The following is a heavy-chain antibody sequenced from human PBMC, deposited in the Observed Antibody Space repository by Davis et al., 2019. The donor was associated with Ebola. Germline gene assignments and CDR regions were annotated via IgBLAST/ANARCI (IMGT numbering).Heavy chain of an antibody. CDR1: GFTFSSYG. CDR2: ISYDGSNK. V-gene: IGHV3-30*03. J-gene: IGHJ6*02. CDR3: ARDGVPAADIGLYYYYYGMDV. D-gene: IGHD2-2*01. Sequence: GESLKISCAASGFTFSSYGMHWVRQAPGKGLEWVAVISYDGSNKYYADSVKGRSTISRDNSKNTLYLQMNSLRAEDTAVYYCARDGVPAADIGLYYYYYGMDVWGQGTTVTVSS.